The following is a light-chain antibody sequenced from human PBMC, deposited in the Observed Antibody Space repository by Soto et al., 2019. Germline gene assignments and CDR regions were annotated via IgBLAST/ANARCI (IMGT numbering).Light chain of an antibody. CDR1: QTILYSSNNKNY. CDR2: WAS. CDR3: QQYFSTPQT. V-gene: IGKV4-1*01. J-gene: IGKJ1*01. Sequence: DIVMTQSPDSLAVSLGERATINCKSSQTILYSSNNKNYLAWYQQKPGQPPKLLIYWASTREFGVPDRFSGSGSGTDFTLTISSLQAEYVAVYYCQQYFSTPQTFGRGTKVEIK.